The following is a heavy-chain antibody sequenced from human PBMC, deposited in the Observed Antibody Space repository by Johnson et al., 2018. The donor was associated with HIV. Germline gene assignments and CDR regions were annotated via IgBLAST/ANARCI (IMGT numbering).Heavy chain of an antibody. Sequence: VQLVESGGGVVQPGGSLRLSCAASGFTFSSYAMHWVRQAPGKGLEWVSGISWNSGSIDYADSVKGRFTISRDNAKNSLYLQMNSLRAEDTAFYYCAKDMSYNIRGDAFDIWGQGTMVTVSS. CDR1: GFTFSSYA. D-gene: IGHD2/OR15-2a*01. J-gene: IGHJ3*02. V-gene: IGHV3-9*01. CDR3: AKDMSYNIRGDAFDI. CDR2: ISWNSGSI.